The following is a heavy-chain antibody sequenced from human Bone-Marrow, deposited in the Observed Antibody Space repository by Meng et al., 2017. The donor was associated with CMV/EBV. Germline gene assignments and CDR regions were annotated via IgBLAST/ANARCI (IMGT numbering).Heavy chain of an antibody. Sequence: SETLSLTCTVSGGSVSSGSYYWSWIRQPPGKGLEWIGYIYYSGSTNYNPSLKSRVTISVDTSKNQFSLKLSPVTAADTAVYYCARDIAYCSSTSCPPDFWGQGTLVTVSS. CDR2: IYYSGST. CDR1: GGSVSSGSYY. D-gene: IGHD2-2*01. V-gene: IGHV4-61*01. J-gene: IGHJ4*02. CDR3: ARDIAYCSSTSCPPDF.